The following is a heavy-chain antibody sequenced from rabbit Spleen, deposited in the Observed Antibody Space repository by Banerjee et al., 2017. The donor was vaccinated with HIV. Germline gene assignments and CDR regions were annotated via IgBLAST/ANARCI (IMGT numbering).Heavy chain of an antibody. CDR1: GIDFTSYYF. CDR2: IDPVFGVT. D-gene: IGHD6-1*01. CDR3: ARSTYGYADYGDLYYAAMDL. Sequence: QQQLVESGGGLVKPGGTLTLTCKASGIDFTSYYFICWVRQAPGKGLEWIGYIDPVFGVTYYANWVNGRFTISSHNARNTLFLQLNSLTAADTATYFCARSTYGYADYGDLYYAAMDLWGPGTLVTVS. V-gene: IGHV1S43*01. J-gene: IGHJ6*01.